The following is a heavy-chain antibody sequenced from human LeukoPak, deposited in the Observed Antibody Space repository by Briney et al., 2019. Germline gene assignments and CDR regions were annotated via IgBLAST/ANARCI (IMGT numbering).Heavy chain of an antibody. CDR1: GFTFSNAW. D-gene: IGHD1-26*01. CDR2: IKSKTDGGTT. CDR3: VSEYYGSYNY. J-gene: IGHJ4*02. Sequence: GGSLRLSCAASGFTFSNAWMSWVRQAPGKGLEWVGHIKSKTDGGTTDYAAPVKGRFTISRDDSKTTLYLQMNSLKTEDTALYYCVSEYYGSYNYWGQGTLVTVSS. V-gene: IGHV3-15*01.